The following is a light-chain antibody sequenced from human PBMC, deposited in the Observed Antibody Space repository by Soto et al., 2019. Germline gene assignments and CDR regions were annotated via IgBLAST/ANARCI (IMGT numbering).Light chain of an antibody. CDR3: QHWNDYSWT. Sequence: DIHMTQSPSTLSASVGDRVTITCRASHSISIWLAWYQQKPGKAPNLLIYKTTSLETGVPSRFSGSGSGTEFTLTTSSLQPDDFATYYCQHWNDYSWTFGQGTKVEVK. CDR1: HSISIW. J-gene: IGKJ1*01. CDR2: KTT. V-gene: IGKV1-5*03.